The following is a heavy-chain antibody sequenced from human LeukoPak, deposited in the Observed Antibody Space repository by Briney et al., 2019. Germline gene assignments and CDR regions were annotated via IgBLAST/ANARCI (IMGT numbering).Heavy chain of an antibody. J-gene: IGHJ5*02. CDR3: ARECRDGYNPRAGGNWFDP. Sequence: SGTLSHLCAVSCGSISCCIWWSWVRPAPGKGLEWIGQFHHNWSTNYNPFLKSRVTISVDKSRNQFSLKLSSVTAADTAVYYCARECRDGYNPRAGGNWFDPGGQETLVSVSS. CDR1: CGSISCCIW. D-gene: IGHD5-24*01. V-gene: IGHV4-4*02. CDR2: FHHNWST.